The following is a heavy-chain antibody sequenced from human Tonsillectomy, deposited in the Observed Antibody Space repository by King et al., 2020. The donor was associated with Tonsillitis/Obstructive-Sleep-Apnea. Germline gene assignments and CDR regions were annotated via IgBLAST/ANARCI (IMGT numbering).Heavy chain of an antibody. Sequence: VQLVESGGGVVQPGRSLRLSCAASGFTFSSYAIHWVRQAPGKGLEWVAVISYDGSSKYYTDSVKGRSTIYRDNSKNTLFLQMNSLTAQDTAVYYCARDGGWDYDYYYYMDVWGKGSTVTVSS. D-gene: IGHD3-16*01. CDR2: ISYDGSSK. V-gene: IGHV3-30*10. J-gene: IGHJ6*03. CDR3: ARDGGWDYDYYYYMDV. CDR1: GFTFSSYA.